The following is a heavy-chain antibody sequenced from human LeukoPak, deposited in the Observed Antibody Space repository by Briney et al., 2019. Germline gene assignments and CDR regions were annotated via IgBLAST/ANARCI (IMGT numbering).Heavy chain of an antibody. CDR2: INHNGNVN. CDR1: GFTFSSYW. Sequence: GGSLRLSCAASGFTFSSYWMNWARQAPGKGLKWVASINHNGNVNYYVDSVKGRFTISRDNAKNSLYLQMNSLRAEDTAVYYCASGCGSCYSDGMDVWGQGTTVTVSS. V-gene: IGHV3-7*01. D-gene: IGHD2-15*01. CDR3: ASGCGSCYSDGMDV. J-gene: IGHJ6*02.